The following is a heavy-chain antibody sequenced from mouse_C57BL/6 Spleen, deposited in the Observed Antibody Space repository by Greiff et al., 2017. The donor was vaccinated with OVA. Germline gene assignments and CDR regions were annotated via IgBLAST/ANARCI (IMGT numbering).Heavy chain of an antibody. CDR3: ARRREPDY. CDR2: IDPSDSYT. J-gene: IGHJ2*01. Sequence: QVQLQQPGAELVKPGASVKLSCKASGYTFTSYWMQWVKQRPGQGLEWIGEIDPSDSYTNYNQKFKGKATLTVDTSSSTAYMQLSSLTSEDSAVYYCARRREPDYWGQGTTLTVSS. CDR1: GYTFTSYW. V-gene: IGHV1-50*01.